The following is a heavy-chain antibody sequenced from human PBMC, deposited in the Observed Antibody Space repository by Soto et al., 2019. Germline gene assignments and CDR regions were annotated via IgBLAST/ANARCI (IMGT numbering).Heavy chain of an antibody. Sequence: QVQLVQSGAEVKKPGASVKVSCKASGYTFTSYGISWVRQAPGQGLEWMGWISAYNGNTHYAQKLPGRVTMTTDTATRTAYMELRSLRSADTAVYYLAREPNYFDYWGQGILITVSS. J-gene: IGHJ4*02. CDR1: GYTFTSYG. V-gene: IGHV1-18*01. CDR2: ISAYNGNT. CDR3: AREPNYFDY.